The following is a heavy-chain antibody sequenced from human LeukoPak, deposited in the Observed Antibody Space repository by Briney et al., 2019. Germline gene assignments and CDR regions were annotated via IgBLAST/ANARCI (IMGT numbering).Heavy chain of an antibody. D-gene: IGHD3/OR15-3a*01. V-gene: IGHV4-59*01. CDR2: IYYSGST. Sequence: SETLSLTCTVSGGSINNYYWSWIRQPPGKGLEWIGYIYYSGSTNYNPSLKSRVTISVDTSKNQFSLKLSSVTAADTAVYYCARVQWTSYYYMDVWGKGTTVTVSS. CDR3: ARVQWTSYYYMDV. CDR1: GGSINNYY. J-gene: IGHJ6*03.